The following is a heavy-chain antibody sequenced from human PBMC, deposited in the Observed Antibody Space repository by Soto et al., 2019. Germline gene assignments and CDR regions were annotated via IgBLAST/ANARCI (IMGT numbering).Heavy chain of an antibody. CDR3: ARGNWNDGLDAFDI. CDR1: GFTFSSYA. CDR2: ISYDGSNK. V-gene: IGHV3-30-3*01. D-gene: IGHD1-1*01. Sequence: QVQLVESGGGVVQPGRSLRLSCAASGFTFSSYAMHWVRQAPGKGLEWVAVISYDGSNKYYADSVKGRFTISRDNSKNTLYLQMNSLRAEDTAVYYCARGNWNDGLDAFDIWCQGTMVKVSS. J-gene: IGHJ3*02.